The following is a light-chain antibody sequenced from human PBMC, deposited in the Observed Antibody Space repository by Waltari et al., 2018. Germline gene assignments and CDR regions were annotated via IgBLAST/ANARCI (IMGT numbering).Light chain of an antibody. CDR2: GAS. V-gene: IGKV3-20*01. CDR3: QHYVRLPAT. J-gene: IGKJ1*01. Sequence: ELVLTQSPGSLSSSPGARVTLSCRASQSGSRALAWYQQKPGQAPRLLIFGASNTATGIPDRFSGSGSETDFSLTISRLEPEDFAVYYCQHYVRLPATFGRGTKVEIK. CDR1: QSGSRA.